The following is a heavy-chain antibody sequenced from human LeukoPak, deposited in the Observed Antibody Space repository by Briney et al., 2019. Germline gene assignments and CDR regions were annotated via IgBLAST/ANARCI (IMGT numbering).Heavy chain of an antibody. V-gene: IGHV3-30*18. Sequence: PGGSLRLSCAASGFTFSSYGMHWVRQAPGKGLEWVAVMSYDGSNKYYADSVKGRFTISRDNSKNTLYLQMNSLRAEDTAVYYCAKILERELQYYYYGMDVWGQGTSVTVSS. D-gene: IGHD5-24*01. CDR3: AKILERELQYYYYGMDV. CDR2: MSYDGSNK. CDR1: GFTFSSYG. J-gene: IGHJ6*02.